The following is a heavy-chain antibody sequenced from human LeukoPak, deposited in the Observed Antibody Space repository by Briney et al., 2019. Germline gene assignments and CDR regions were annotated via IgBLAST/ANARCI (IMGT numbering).Heavy chain of an antibody. CDR3: GTTVTTSFYYYYGMDV. V-gene: IGHV5-51*01. CDR1: GYRFTSYW. Sequence: GESLKISFKGSGYRFTSYWIGWVRQMPGKGLEWMGIIYPGDSDTRYSPSFQGQVTISADKSISTAYLQWSSLKASDTAMYYCGTTVTTSFYYYYGMDVWGQGTTVTVSS. CDR2: IYPGDSDT. J-gene: IGHJ6*02. D-gene: IGHD4-17*01.